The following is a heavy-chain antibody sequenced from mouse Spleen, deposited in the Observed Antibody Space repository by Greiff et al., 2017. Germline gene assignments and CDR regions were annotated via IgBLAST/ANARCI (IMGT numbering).Heavy chain of an antibody. CDR3: ATYWDEAWFAY. V-gene: IGHV5-9-3*01. CDR1: GFTFSSYA. J-gene: IGHJ3*01. Sequence: EVQLVESGGGLVKPGGSLKLSCAASGFTFSSYAMSWVRQTPEKRLEWVATISSGGSYTYYPDSVKGRFTISRDNAKNTLYLQMSSLRSEDTAMYYCATYWDEAWFAYWGQGTLVTVSA. CDR2: ISSGGSYT. D-gene: IGHD4-1*01.